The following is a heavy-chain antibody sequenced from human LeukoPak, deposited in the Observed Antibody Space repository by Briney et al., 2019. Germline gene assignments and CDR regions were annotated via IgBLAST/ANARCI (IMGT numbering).Heavy chain of an antibody. Sequence: SETLSLTCTVSGGSISSYYWSWIRQPPGKGLEWIGYMCNRGVTTNYTPSLKSLVTISVDTTKNQFSLKLSSLTAAATVAYYCARGESTFDIWGQGTMLTVSS. V-gene: IGHV4-59*01. J-gene: IGHJ3*02. D-gene: IGHD1-26*01. CDR3: ARGESTFDI. CDR2: MCNRGVTT. CDR1: GGSISSYY.